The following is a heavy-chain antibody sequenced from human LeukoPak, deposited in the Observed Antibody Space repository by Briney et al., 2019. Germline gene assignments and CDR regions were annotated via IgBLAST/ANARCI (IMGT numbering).Heavy chain of an antibody. CDR3: ARSGRTVHYDFWSGYREFDY. V-gene: IGHV1-2*02. D-gene: IGHD3-3*01. Sequence: GASVKVSCKASGYTFTAYYMHWVRQAPGQGLEWMGWINPNSGGTNYAQKFQGRVTMTRDTSISTAYMELSRLRSDDTAVYYCARSGRTVHYDFWSGYREFDYWGQGTLVTVSS. CDR2: INPNSGGT. J-gene: IGHJ4*02. CDR1: GYTFTAYY.